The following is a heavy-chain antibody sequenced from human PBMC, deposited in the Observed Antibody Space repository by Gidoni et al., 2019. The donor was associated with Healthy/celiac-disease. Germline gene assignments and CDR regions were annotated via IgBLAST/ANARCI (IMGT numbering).Heavy chain of an antibody. V-gene: IGHV4-4*07. CDR2: IYTSGST. CDR1: GGSSSSYD. Sequence: GTVSGGSSSSYDWSWIRRPAEKGLEWIGRIYTSGSTNYNPSLKSRVTMSVDTSKNEFSLKLSSVTAADTAVYYCARDDHYWGQGTLVTVSS. J-gene: IGHJ4*02. CDR3: ARDDHY.